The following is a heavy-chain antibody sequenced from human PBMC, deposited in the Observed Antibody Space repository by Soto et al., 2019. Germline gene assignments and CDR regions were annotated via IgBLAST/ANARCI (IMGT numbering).Heavy chain of an antibody. Sequence: QVQLQESGPGLVKPSETLSLTCTVSGGSISSYYWTWIRQPPGKGLAWIGYVYYSGGTNYNPSLQSRVTISVDTSKSQFSLNLSSVTAADTAVYYCARNHRYTSGWYESWGQGILVTVSS. CDR2: VYYSGGT. D-gene: IGHD3-16*02. CDR3: ARNHRYTSGWYES. CDR1: GGSISSYY. J-gene: IGHJ5*01. V-gene: IGHV4-59*01.